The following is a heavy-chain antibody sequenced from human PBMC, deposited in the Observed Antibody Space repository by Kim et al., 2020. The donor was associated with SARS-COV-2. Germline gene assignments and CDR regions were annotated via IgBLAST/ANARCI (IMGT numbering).Heavy chain of an antibody. J-gene: IGHJ4*02. Sequence: TNYAQKLQGRVTMTTDTSTSTAYMELRSLRSDDTAGYYCARDPLYSRFDYWGQGTLVTDSS. V-gene: IGHV1-18*01. D-gene: IGHD6-13*01. CDR2: T. CDR3: ARDPLYSRFDY.